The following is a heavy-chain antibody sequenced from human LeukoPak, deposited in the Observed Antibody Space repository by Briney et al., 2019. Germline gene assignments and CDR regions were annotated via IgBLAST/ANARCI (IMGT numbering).Heavy chain of an antibody. V-gene: IGHV4-61*02. CDR2: ISTSGST. J-gene: IGHJ4*02. D-gene: IGHD1-1*01. CDR1: GGSISSTTYY. CDR3: ARSAAGTADFDY. Sequence: PSETLSLTCTVSGGSISSTTYYWSWIRQPAGKRLEWIGRISTSGSTNYSPSLKSRLTISVDTSKNQFSLKVDSVTAANTAVYYCARSAAGTADFDYWGQGTLVTVYS.